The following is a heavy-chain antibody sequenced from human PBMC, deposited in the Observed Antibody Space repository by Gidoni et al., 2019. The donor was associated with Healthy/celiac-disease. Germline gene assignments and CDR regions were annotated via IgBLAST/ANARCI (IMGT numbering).Heavy chain of an antibody. CDR3: AKVPYGWYAFDY. V-gene: IGHV3-23*01. CDR2: ISGSGDSQ. CDR1: GFTFSNYA. Sequence: EVQLLDSGGGFVQPGGSLRLSCAASGFTFSNYAMIWFRQATGKGLEWVSAISGSGDSQYYADSVKGRFTISRDSSRNTLYLQMNSLRAEDTALYYCAKVPYGWYAFDYWGQGTLVTVSS. D-gene: IGHD6-19*01. J-gene: IGHJ4*02.